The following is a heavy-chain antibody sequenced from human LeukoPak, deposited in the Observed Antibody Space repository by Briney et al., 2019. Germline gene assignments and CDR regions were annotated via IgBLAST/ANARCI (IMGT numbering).Heavy chain of an antibody. J-gene: IGHJ4*02. V-gene: IGHV3-15*01. D-gene: IGHD3-3*01. CDR1: GFTFSNAW. CDR2: IKSKTDGGTT. CDR3: TTAREYDFWSGYPFDY. Sequence: TGGSLRLSCAASGFTFSNAWVSWVRQAPGKGLEWVGRIKSKTDGGTTDYAAPVKGRFTISRDDSKSTLYLQMNSLKTEDTAVYYCTTAREYDFWSGYPFDYWGQGTLVTVSS.